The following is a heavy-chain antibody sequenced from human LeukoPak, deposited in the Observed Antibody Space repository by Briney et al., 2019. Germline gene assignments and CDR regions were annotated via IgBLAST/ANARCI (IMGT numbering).Heavy chain of an antibody. CDR2: IYHSGST. CDR1: GYSISSGYY. CDR3: ARDSQSVVAADY. V-gene: IGHV4-38-2*02. J-gene: IGHJ4*02. Sequence: SETLSLTCAVSGYSISSGYYWGWIRQPPGKGLEWIGSIYHSGSTYCNPSLKSRVTISVDTSKNQFSLKVSSVTAADTAVYYCARDSQSVVAADYWGQGTLVTVSS. D-gene: IGHD2-15*01.